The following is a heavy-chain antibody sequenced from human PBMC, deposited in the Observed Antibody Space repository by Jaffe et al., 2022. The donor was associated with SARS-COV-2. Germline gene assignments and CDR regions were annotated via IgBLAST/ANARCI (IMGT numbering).Heavy chain of an antibody. CDR2: ISYDGSNK. D-gene: IGHD5-18*01. CDR1: GFTFSSYA. V-gene: IGHV3-30-3*01. CDR3: AREARGYSYGLDYYYGMDV. Sequence: QVQLVESGGGVVQPGRSLRLSCAASGFTFSSYAMHWVRQAPGKGLEWVAVISYDGSNKYYADSVKGRFTISRDNSKNTLYLQMNSLRAEDTAVYYCAREARGYSYGLDYYYGMDVWGQGTTVTVSS. J-gene: IGHJ6*02.